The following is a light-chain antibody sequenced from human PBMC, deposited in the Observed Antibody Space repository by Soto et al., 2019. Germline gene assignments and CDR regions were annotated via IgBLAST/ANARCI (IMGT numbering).Light chain of an antibody. CDR3: SSYISSSTPYV. J-gene: IGLJ1*01. CDR2: EVS. V-gene: IGLV2-14*01. Sequence: QSALTQPASVSGSPGQSITISCTGTSSDVGAYDYVSWYQQHPGKAPKLLIYEVSNRPSGVSYRFSGSKSGNTASLTISGLQAEDEADYYCSSYISSSTPYVFGTGTKLTVL. CDR1: SSDVGAYDY.